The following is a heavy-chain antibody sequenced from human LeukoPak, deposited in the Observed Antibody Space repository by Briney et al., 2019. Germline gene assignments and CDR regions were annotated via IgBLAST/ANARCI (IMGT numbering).Heavy chain of an antibody. J-gene: IGHJ5*02. CDR2: IYSSGST. V-gene: IGHV4-59*08. CDR3: AANPKLWWFDP. Sequence: PSETLSLTCTVSGGSISSYYWSWIRQPPGKGLEWIGYIYSSGSTNYNPSLKSRVTMSVDTSKNQFSLKLSSVTAADTAVYYCAANPKLWWFDPWGQGTLVTVSS. CDR1: GGSISSYY. D-gene: IGHD1-1*01.